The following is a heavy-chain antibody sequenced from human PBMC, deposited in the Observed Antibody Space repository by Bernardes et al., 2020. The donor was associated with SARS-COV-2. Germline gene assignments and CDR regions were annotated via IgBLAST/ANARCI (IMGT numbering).Heavy chain of an antibody. V-gene: IGHV4-59*08. CDR3: ARHNAGNYYNPAFDF. CDR2: VFYIWST. Sequence: SETLSLTCTVSLGFIRNYYWSWIRQAPGKGLEGMGYVFYIWSTNYNPSITSRVSMSVNISKNEVSLLLSSVTAADTAVYYCARHNAGNYYNPAFDFWGQGTLVTVSS. D-gene: IGHD1-26*01. J-gene: IGHJ4*02. CDR1: LGFIRNYY.